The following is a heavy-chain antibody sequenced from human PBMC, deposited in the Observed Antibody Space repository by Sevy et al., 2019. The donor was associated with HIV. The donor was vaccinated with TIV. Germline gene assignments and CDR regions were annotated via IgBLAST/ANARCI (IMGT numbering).Heavy chain of an antibody. D-gene: IGHD3-9*01. CDR1: GFTFSSDW. V-gene: IGHV3-7*03. J-gene: IGHJ5*02. Sequence: GGSLRLSCAASGFTFSSDWMSWVHQAPGKGLEWVANIKQDGSEKYYVDSVKGRFTISRDNAKNSLYLQMNSLRAEDTAVYYCARGGYVDWLLDWAFDPWGQGTLVTVSS. CDR2: IKQDGSEK. CDR3: ARGGYVDWLLDWAFDP.